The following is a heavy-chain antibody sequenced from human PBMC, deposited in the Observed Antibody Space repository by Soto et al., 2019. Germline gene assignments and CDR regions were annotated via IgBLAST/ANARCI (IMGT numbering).Heavy chain of an antibody. Sequence: QVQLVQSGAEVKKPGASVKVSCKASGYTFTSYGISWVRQAPGQGLEWMGWISAYNGNTNYAQKLQGRVTMTTDTSTRTAYMELRSMRSDDTAVYYCAREWFGELSSYYYGMDVWGQGTTVIVSS. D-gene: IGHD3-10*01. J-gene: IGHJ6*02. CDR2: ISAYNGNT. V-gene: IGHV1-18*01. CDR3: AREWFGELSSYYYGMDV. CDR1: GYTFTSYG.